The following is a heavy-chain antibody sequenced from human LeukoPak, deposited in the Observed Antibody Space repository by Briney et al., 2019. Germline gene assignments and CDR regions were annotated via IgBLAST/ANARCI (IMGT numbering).Heavy chain of an antibody. CDR3: ARDGGLHTNFDY. CDR2: TKPDGSAE. J-gene: IGHJ4*02. Sequence: VGSLRLSCAPSGFTFRNYWMGWVRQAPGKGLGWVANTKPDGSAEYYADSVRDRFTTSRDNANNLLYLQMNRLRAEDTAVYCCARDGGLHTNFDYWGQGTLVTVSS. D-gene: IGHD2-15*01. CDR1: GFTFRNYW. V-gene: IGHV3-7*01.